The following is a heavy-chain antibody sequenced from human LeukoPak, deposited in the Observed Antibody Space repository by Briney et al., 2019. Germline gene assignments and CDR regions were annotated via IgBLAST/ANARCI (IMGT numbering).Heavy chain of an antibody. CDR3: AAYGSGGNFDY. V-gene: IGHV1-69*13. Sequence: ASVKVSCMASGGTFSSYAISWVRQAPGQGLEWMGGIIPIFGTANYAQKFQSRVTLTADESTSTAYMELSSLRSEDTAVYYCAAYGSGGNFDYWGQGTLVTVSS. CDR2: IIPIFGTA. D-gene: IGHD3-10*01. CDR1: GGTFSSYA. J-gene: IGHJ4*02.